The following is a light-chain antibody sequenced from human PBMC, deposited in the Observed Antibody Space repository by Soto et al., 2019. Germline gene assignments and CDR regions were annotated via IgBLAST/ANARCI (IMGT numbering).Light chain of an antibody. CDR3: QQYNSYWT. CDR1: QSISSW. V-gene: IGKV1-5*01. Sequence: DIQMPQSPSTLSASVGDRVTITCRASQSISSWLAWYQQKPGKAPTLLIYDASSLESGVPSRFSGSGSGTEFTLTISSLQPDDFATYYCQQYNSYWTFGQGTKVDIK. J-gene: IGKJ1*01. CDR2: DAS.